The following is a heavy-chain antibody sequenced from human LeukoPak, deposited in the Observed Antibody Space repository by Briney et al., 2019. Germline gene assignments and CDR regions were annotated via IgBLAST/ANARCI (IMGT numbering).Heavy chain of an antibody. CDR2: IYSGGST. J-gene: IGHJ6*03. CDR3: ARVATNAYNWNLAQYFYYMDV. V-gene: IGHV3-53*01. Sequence: PGGSLRLSCAASGFTVSSNYMRWVRQAPGKGLEWVSVIYSGGSTYYADSVKGRFTISRDKSNNTLYLQMHSLRAEDTAMYYCARVATNAYNWNLAQYFYYMDVWGKGTTVTVSS. CDR1: GFTVSSNY. D-gene: IGHD1-7*01.